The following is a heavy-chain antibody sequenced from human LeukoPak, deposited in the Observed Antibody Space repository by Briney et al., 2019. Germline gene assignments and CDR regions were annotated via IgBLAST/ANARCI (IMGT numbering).Heavy chain of an antibody. CDR2: ISGSGGST. J-gene: IGHJ4*02. CDR1: GFTFTSYA. D-gene: IGHD6-13*01. CDR3: AERSSSSWYMDY. Sequence: GGSLRLSCAASGFTFTSYAMNWVRQAPGKGLEWVSGISGSGGSTYYADSVKGRLNIYRDNYKNPLYLQMNSLRAEDTAVYYCAERSSSSWYMDYWGPGTLVTVSS. V-gene: IGHV3-23*01.